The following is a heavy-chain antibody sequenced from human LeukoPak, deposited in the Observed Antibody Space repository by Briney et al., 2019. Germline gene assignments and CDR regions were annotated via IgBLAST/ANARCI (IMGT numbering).Heavy chain of an antibody. CDR2: IKPDGSEK. D-gene: IGHD3-10*01. J-gene: IGHJ4*02. Sequence: GGSLRLSCAASGFTFSSYWMSLVRQSPGKGLEWVANIKPDGSEKYYVDSVKGRFTISRDNAKNALYLEMNSLRAGDTAVYYCARERMYSGSGSTYPYYDYWGQGTLVTVSS. CDR1: GFTFSSYW. CDR3: ARERMYSGSGSTYPYYDY. V-gene: IGHV3-7*01.